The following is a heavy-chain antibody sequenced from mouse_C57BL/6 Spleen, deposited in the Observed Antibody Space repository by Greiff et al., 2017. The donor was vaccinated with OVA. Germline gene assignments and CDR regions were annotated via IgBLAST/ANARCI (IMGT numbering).Heavy chain of an antibody. D-gene: IGHD2-4*01. Sequence: EVKLMESGGGLVQPGGSLSLSCAASGFTFTDYYMSWVRQPPGKALEWLGFIRYKANGYTKEYSASVKGRFTISRYNSQSILYLQMNALGAEDSATYCCARSPSTMSFDYWGQGTTLTVSS. CDR3: ARSPSTMSFDY. V-gene: IGHV7-3*01. CDR1: GFTFTDYY. CDR2: IRYKANGYTK. J-gene: IGHJ2*01.